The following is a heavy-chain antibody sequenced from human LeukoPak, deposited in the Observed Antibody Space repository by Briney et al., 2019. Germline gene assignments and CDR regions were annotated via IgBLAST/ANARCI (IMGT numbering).Heavy chain of an antibody. CDR1: GGSIRSYY. J-gene: IGHJ4*02. D-gene: IGHD2-15*01. V-gene: IGHV4-4*07. CDR2: IYTSGST. CDR3: RGSILENGSFVL. Sequence: SETLSLTCSVSGGSIRSYYWSWFRQPAGKGLEWIGRIYTSGSTNHNLSLKSRVTMSVDTSKNQFSLKLSSVTAADTAAYYCRGSILENGSFVLWGQGTLVTVSS.